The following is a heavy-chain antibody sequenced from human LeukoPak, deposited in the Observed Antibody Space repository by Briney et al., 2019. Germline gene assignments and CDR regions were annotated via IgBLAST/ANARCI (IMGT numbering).Heavy chain of an antibody. Sequence: SETLSLTCTVSGGSISSYYWSWIRQPPGKGLEWIGYIYYSGNTNYNPSLKSRVTISVDTSKNQFSLKLSSVTAADTAVYYCATQSMITFGGVIASHGYFQHWGQGTLVTVSS. CDR1: GGSISSYY. CDR3: ATQSMITFGGVIASHGYFQH. J-gene: IGHJ1*01. V-gene: IGHV4-59*08. D-gene: IGHD3-16*02. CDR2: IYYSGNT.